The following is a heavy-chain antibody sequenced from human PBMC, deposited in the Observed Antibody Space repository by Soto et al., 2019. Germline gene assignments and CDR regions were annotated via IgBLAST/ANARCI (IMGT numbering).Heavy chain of an antibody. V-gene: IGHV4-30-2*01. CDR1: GGSISSGGYS. J-gene: IGHJ5*02. Sequence: QLQLQESGSGLVKPSQTLSLTCAVSGGSISSGGYSWSWIQQPPGKGLEWIGYIYHSGSTYYNPSLKSRVTISVDRSKNQFALKLSSVAAADSAVYYCAGVRGPYCGGECYPPTPNWFDPWGQGTLVTVSS. CDR2: IYHSGST. D-gene: IGHD2-21*01. CDR3: AGVRGPYCGGECYPPTPNWFDP.